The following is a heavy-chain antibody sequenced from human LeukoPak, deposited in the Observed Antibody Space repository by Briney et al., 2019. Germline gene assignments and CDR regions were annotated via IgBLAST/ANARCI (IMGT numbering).Heavy chain of an antibody. CDR2: ISSSSSYI. V-gene: IGHV3-11*06. J-gene: IGHJ3*02. CDR1: GFTFSDYY. D-gene: IGHD2-21*02. Sequence: GGSLRLSCAASGFTFSDYYMSWIRQAPGKGLEWVSSISSSSSYIYYADSVKGRFTISRDNAKNTLYLQMNSLRAEDTAVYYCARVVTATHDAFDIWGQGTMVTVSS. CDR3: ARVVTATHDAFDI.